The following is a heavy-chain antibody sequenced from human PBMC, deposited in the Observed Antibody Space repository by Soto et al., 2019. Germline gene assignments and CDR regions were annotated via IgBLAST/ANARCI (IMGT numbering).Heavy chain of an antibody. Sequence: SETLSLTCAVYGGSYSGYYWSWIRQSPGKGLEWIGEINHSGSTNYNPSLKSRVTIPIDTSKNQFSLQLTSVTAADTTVYYCAREVSGYFDHWGQGALVTVS. CDR3: AREVSGYFDH. CDR2: INHSGST. CDR1: GGSYSGYY. V-gene: IGHV4-34*01. D-gene: IGHD3-10*01. J-gene: IGHJ4*02.